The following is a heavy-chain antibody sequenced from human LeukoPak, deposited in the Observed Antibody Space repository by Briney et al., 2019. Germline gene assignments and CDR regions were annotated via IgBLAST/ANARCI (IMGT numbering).Heavy chain of an antibody. CDR3: AKDPDGDLDC. CDR1: GFTFSSYG. D-gene: IGHD4-17*01. V-gene: IGHV3-30*18. CDR2: ISYDGSNK. Sequence: PGRSLRLSCAASGFTFSSYGMHWVRQAPGKGLEWVAVISYDGSNKYYADSVKGRFTISRDNSKNTLYLQMNSLRAEDTAVYYCAKDPDGDLDCWGQGTLVTVSS. J-gene: IGHJ4*02.